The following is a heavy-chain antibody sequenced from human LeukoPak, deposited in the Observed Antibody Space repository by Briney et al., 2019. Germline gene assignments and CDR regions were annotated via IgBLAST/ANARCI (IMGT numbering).Heavy chain of an antibody. CDR3: ARDLSASWYSLGY. V-gene: IGHV3-20*04. J-gene: IGHJ4*02. CDR2: IDWSGEST. Sequence: PGGSLRLSCAASGLTPADYGMSWVRQAPGKGLEWVSGIDWSGESTGYADSVKGRFTISRDNAANVPYLQMNGLRAEDTALYYCARDLSASWYSLGYWGRGTLVTVSS. CDR1: GLTPADYG. D-gene: IGHD2-2*01.